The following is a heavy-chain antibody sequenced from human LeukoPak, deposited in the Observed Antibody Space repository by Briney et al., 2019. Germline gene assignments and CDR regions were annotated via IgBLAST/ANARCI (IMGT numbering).Heavy chain of an antibody. D-gene: IGHD1-20*01. J-gene: IGHJ4*02. CDR2: IYYSGST. Sequence: PSETLSLTCTVSGGSISSYYWSWIRQPPGKGLEWIGCIYYSGSTDYNPSLKSRVTISVDTSKNQFSLKLSSVTVADTAVYYCARGGITVFDYWGQGTLVTVSS. CDR3: ARGGITVFDY. V-gene: IGHV4-59*01. CDR1: GGSISSYY.